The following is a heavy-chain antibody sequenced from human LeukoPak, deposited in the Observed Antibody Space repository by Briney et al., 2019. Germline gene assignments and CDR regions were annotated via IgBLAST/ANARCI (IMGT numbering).Heavy chain of an antibody. CDR2: INPNSGGT. D-gene: IGHD4-17*01. CDR1: GGTFSSYA. Sequence: ASVKVSCKASGGTFSSYAISWVRQAPGQGLEWMGWINPNSGGTNYAQKFQGWVTMTRDTSISTAYMELSRLRSDDTAVYYCARKGDYFDAFGIWGQGTMVTVSS. V-gene: IGHV1-2*04. CDR3: ARKGDYFDAFGI. J-gene: IGHJ3*02.